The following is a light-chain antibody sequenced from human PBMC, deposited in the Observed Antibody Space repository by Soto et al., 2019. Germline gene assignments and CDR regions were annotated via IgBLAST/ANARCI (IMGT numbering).Light chain of an antibody. J-gene: IGKJ1*01. Sequence: EIVMTQSPATLSVSRGERATRSCMASQSISSNLAWYQQKPGQAPRLLISGASTGATGIPARFSGSGSGTEFTLTISSLQPDDFATYYCQQYNSYFRTFGQGTKVDI. CDR2: GAS. CDR1: QSISSN. V-gene: IGKV3-15*01. CDR3: QQYNSYFRT.